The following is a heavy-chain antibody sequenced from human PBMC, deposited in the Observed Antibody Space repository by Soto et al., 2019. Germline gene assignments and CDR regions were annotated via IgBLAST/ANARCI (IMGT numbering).Heavy chain of an antibody. CDR2: VYHTGRT. Sequence: SETLSLTCTVSGGSFKSGSYSWSWIRQPPGKGLEWIGYVYHTGRTCYNASLKSRVSISMDASKNQFSLNLDSVTAADTAVYFCARDFAYFDSWGQGTLVTVSS. J-gene: IGHJ4*02. CDR1: GGSFKSGSYS. V-gene: IGHV4-61*01. CDR3: ARDFAYFDS. D-gene: IGHD3-3*01.